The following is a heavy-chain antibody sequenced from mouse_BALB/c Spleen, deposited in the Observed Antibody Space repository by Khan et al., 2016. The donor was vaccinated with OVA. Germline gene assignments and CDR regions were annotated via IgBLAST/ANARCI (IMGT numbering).Heavy chain of an antibody. CDR1: GYTFTNYG. Sequence: QIQLVQSGPELKKPGETVKISCKASGYTFTNYGMNWVKQAPRKGLKWMGWINTYTGEPTYADDFKGRFAFSLDTSASTAYLQINNLKNEDMATYFCAKAREYDYDEFAYWGQGTLVTVSA. D-gene: IGHD2-4*01. J-gene: IGHJ3*01. V-gene: IGHV9-1*02. CDR3: AKAREYDYDEFAY. CDR2: INTYTGEP.